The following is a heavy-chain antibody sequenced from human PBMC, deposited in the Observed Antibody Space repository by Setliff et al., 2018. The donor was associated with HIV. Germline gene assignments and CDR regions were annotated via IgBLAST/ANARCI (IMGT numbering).Heavy chain of an antibody. CDR3: AGGGLTAAGTLLLVGYFDY. D-gene: IGHD6-13*01. CDR1: GGSISSSNW. V-gene: IGHV4-4*02. Sequence: SETLSLTCAVSGGSISSSNWGSWVRQPAGKGLGWMGVIYHGGNNNYNPSLKSRVTISVDKSKNQFSRKLSSVTAADTAVYYCAGGGLTAAGTLLLVGYFDYWGQGTLVTVSS. J-gene: IGHJ4*02. CDR2: IYHGGNN.